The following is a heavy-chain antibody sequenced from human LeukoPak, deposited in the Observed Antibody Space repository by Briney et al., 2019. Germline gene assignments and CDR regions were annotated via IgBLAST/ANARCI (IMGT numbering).Heavy chain of an antibody. V-gene: IGHV1-2*02. CDR1: GHMFTGYY. J-gene: IGHJ4*02. CDR3: VRKGMVRGVSEIMKPYY. Sequence: ASVKVSCKASGHMFTGYYMHCVRNAPGQRLEWIIWINPNSGATNYAQNFQGSVTMTSDTSISTAFMELSRLTSDDTAVYYCVRKGMVRGVSEIMKPYYWGQGTLVTVSS. CDR2: INPNSGAT. D-gene: IGHD3-10*01.